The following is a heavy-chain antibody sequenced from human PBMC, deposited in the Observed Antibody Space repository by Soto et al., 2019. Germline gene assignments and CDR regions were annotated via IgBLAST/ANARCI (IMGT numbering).Heavy chain of an antibody. CDR1: GYTFTSYY. D-gene: IGHD6-6*01. CDR2: INPSGGST. CDR3: ARVGPSTDYYYYMDV. Sequence: GASVKVSCKASGYTFTSYYMHWVRQAPGQGLEWMGIINPSGGSTSYAQKFQGRVTMTRDTSTSTVYMELSSLRSEDTAVYYCARVGPSTDYYYYMDVWGKGTTVTVSS. V-gene: IGHV1-46*03. J-gene: IGHJ6*03.